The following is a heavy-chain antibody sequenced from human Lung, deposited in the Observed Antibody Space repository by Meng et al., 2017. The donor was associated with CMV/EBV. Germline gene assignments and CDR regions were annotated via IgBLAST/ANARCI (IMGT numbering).Heavy chain of an antibody. CDR1: GFTFSDYP. CDR3: AKGRAVGATTPFDY. D-gene: IGHD1-26*01. Sequence: GESLKISCAASGFTFSDYPMSWVRQAPGKGLEWVSSLSSGGSSTYYTDSVKGRFTISRDNSKNTVHLQMNSLRVEDTAVYYCAKGRAVGATTPFDYWGQGTXVTVYS. CDR2: LSSGGSST. J-gene: IGHJ4*02. V-gene: IGHV3-23*01.